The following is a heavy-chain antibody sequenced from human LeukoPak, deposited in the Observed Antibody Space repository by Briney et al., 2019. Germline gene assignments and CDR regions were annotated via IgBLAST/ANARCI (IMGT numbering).Heavy chain of an antibody. CDR1: GFTFTSYS. CDR3: AKGLTGYSNYGMDV. D-gene: IGHD3-9*01. CDR2: ISGGGGST. V-gene: IGHV3-23*01. J-gene: IGHJ6*02. Sequence: GGSLRLSCAASGFTFTSYSMNWVRQAPGKGLEWVSTISGGGGSTYYADSVKGRFTISRDNSKNTLYLQMKSLRVEHTARYYCAKGLTGYSNYGMDVWGQGTTVTASS.